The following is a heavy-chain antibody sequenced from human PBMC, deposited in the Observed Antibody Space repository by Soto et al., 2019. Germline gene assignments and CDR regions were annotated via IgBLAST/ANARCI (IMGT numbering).Heavy chain of an antibody. D-gene: IGHD6-19*01. CDR2: IIPIFGTA. J-gene: IGHJ4*02. CDR1: GGTFSSYA. Sequence: SVEVSCKASGGTFSSYAISWVRQAPGQGLEWMGGIIPIFGTANYAQKFQGRVTITADESTSTAYMELSSLRSEDTAVYYCARDPYLYSSGWYYFDYWGQGTLVTVSS. V-gene: IGHV1-69*13. CDR3: ARDPYLYSSGWYYFDY.